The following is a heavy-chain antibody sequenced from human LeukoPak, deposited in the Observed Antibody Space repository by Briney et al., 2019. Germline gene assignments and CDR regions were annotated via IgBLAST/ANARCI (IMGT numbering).Heavy chain of an antibody. CDR2: IKQNGSEK. CDR3: ARDVLAAGATGTFDI. J-gene: IGHJ3*02. CDR1: TFTFSNYW. Sequence: GGSLRLSCAASTFTFSNYWMSWVRQAPGKGLEWVANIKQNGSEKYYVDSVKGRFTISRDNAKTSLYLQMNSLRAEDTAVYYCARDVLAAGATGTFDIWGQGTMVTVSS. V-gene: IGHV3-7*03. D-gene: IGHD1-14*01.